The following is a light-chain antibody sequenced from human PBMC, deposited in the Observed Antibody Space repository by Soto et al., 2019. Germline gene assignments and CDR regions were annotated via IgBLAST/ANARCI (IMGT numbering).Light chain of an antibody. CDR2: DES. V-gene: IGKV3-11*01. J-gene: IGKJ5*01. CDR1: QSVSSY. CDR3: QQRSNWPSIT. Sequence: EIVLTQSPATLSLSPGERATLSCRASQSVSSYLAWYPQKPGQPPRPLFYDESNRATGIPARFSGSGSGTDFTLTISSLEPEDFAVYYCQQRSNWPSITFGQGTRLEIK.